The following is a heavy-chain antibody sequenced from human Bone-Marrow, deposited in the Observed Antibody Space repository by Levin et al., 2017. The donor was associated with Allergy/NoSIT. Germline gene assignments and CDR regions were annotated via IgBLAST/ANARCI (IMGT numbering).Heavy chain of an antibody. CDR1: GFTVSTNY. Sequence: GGSLRLSCEASGFTVSTNYMAWVRQAPGKGLEWVSVIFSGGSTYYADSVKGRFTISRDNSKNTLYLQMNSLRVEDTAIYYCSSAPGFSDYWGQGSEVTVSS. CDR3: SSAPGFSDY. CDR2: IFSGGST. J-gene: IGHJ4*02. V-gene: IGHV3-66*01.